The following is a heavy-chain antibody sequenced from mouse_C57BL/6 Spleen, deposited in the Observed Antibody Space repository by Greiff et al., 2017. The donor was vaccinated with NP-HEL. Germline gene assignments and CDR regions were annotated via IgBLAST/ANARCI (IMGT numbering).Heavy chain of an antibody. CDR1: GYAFTNYL. D-gene: IGHD2-5*01. J-gene: IGHJ3*01. V-gene: IGHV1-54*01. Sequence: QVQLKQSGAELVRPGTSVKVSCKASGYAFTNYLIEWVKQRPGQGLEWIGVINPGSGGTNYNEKFKGKATLTADKSSSTAYMQLSSLTSEDSAVYFCARGNSNYWFAYWGQGTLVTVSA. CDR3: ARGNSNYWFAY. CDR2: INPGSGGT.